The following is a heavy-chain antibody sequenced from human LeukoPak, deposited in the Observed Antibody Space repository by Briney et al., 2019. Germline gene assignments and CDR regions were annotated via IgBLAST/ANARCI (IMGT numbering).Heavy chain of an antibody. CDR3: ARAGGWVAFDI. V-gene: IGHV4-4*02. CDR2: ISLSGLT. Sequence: SETLSLTCGVSGGSISSTNWWSWVRQPPGQGLEWIGGISLSGLTNYNPSLKSRVTISVDTSKNQFSLKLSSVTAADTAVYYCARAGGWVAFDIWGQGTMVTVSS. D-gene: IGHD6-19*01. CDR1: GGSISSTNW. J-gene: IGHJ3*02.